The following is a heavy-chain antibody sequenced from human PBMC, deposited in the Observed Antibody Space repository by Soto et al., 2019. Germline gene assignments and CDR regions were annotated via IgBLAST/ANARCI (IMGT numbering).Heavy chain of an antibody. CDR1: GFTFSSYG. Sequence: PGGSLRLSCAASGFTFSSYGMHWVRQAPGKGLEWVAVISYDGSNKYYADSVKGRFTISRDNSKNTLYLQMNSLRAEDTAVYYCAKDHDCSSTSWHPCDYYYYGMDVWGQGTTVTVSS. J-gene: IGHJ6*02. CDR2: ISYDGSNK. D-gene: IGHD2-2*01. CDR3: AKDHDCSSTSWHPCDYYYYGMDV. V-gene: IGHV3-30*18.